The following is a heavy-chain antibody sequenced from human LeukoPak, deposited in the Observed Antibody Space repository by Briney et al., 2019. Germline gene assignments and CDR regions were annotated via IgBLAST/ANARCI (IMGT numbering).Heavy chain of an antibody. CDR3: ARAKPKNMVRGLIMRRESRYYFDY. J-gene: IGHJ4*02. CDR2: IYSGGST. D-gene: IGHD3-10*01. V-gene: IGHV3-53*01. Sequence: GGSLRLSCAASGFTVSSNHMSWVRQAPGKGLEWVSVIYSGGSTYYADSVKGRFTISRDNSKSTLYIQMNSLRAEDTAVYYCARAKPKNMVRGLIMRRESRYYFDYWGQGTLVTVSS. CDR1: GFTVSSNH.